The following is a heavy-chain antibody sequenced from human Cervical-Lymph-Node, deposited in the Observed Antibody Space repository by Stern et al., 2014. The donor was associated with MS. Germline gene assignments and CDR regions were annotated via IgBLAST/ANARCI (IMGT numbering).Heavy chain of an antibody. CDR3: ARRLLGSENAFDI. Sequence: QVQLEQSGAEVKKPGASVKVSCKASGYTFTSYGISWVRQGPGQGLEWMGCNSAKIANTNYPQKLQGRVTMTTDTSTSTAYMELRSLRSDDTAVYYCARRLLGSENAFDIWGQGTMVTVSS. J-gene: IGHJ3*02. D-gene: IGHD2-15*01. CDR1: GYTFTSYG. V-gene: IGHV1-18*01. CDR2: NSAKIANT.